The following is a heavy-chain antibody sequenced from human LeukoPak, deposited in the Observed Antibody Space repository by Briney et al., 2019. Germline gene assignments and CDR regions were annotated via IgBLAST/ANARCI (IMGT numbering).Heavy chain of an antibody. J-gene: IGHJ4*02. CDR3: ARVPYYYDSSGYHGLWY. CDR1: GYTFTSYY. V-gene: IGHV1-46*01. CDR2: INPSGGST. D-gene: IGHD3-22*01. Sequence: GASVKVSCKASGYTFTSYYMHWVRQAPGQGLGWMGIINPSGGSTSYAQKFQGRVTMTRDTSTSTVYMELSSLRSEDTAVYYCARVPYYYDSSGYHGLWYWGQGTLVTVSS.